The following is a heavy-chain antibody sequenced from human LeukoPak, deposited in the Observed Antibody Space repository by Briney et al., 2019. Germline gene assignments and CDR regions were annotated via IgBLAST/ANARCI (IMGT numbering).Heavy chain of an antibody. V-gene: IGHV4-34*01. D-gene: IGHD3-16*02. CDR2: INHSGGT. J-gene: IGHJ4*02. CDR3: ARRRWLISYYFDY. Sequence: PSETLSLTCAVYGGSFSGYYWSWIRQPPGKGLEWIGEINHSGGTNYNPSLKSRVTISVDTSKNQFSLKLSSVTAADTAVYYCARRRWLISYYFDYWGQGTLVTVSS. CDR1: GGSFSGYY.